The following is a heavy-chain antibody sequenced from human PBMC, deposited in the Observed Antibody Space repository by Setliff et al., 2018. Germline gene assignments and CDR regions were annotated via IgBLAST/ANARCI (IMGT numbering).Heavy chain of an antibody. D-gene: IGHD3-10*01. CDR3: AGHPYYYGSGTYLDNNNRWFDP. Sequence: GESLKISCKGSGYSFSTCWIGRVRQMPGKGLEWMGIIYPGDSITRYSPSFQGQVTISVDKSINTAYLQWSSLRASDTAIYYCAGHPYYYGSGTYLDNNNRWFDPWGQGTLVTVSS. V-gene: IGHV5-51*01. J-gene: IGHJ5*02. CDR1: GYSFSTCW. CDR2: IYPGDSIT.